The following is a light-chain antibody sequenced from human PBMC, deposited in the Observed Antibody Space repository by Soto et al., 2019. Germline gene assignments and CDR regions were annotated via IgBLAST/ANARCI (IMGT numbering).Light chain of an antibody. J-gene: IGKJ1*01. CDR2: GVS. CDR1: QSVSGSD. CDR3: HQYGISPPT. V-gene: IGKV3-20*01. Sequence: EIVLTQSPGTLSLSPGERATHSCRASQSVSGSDLAWYQQKPGQAPRLLISGVSNRATGTPDRFSGSGSGTDFTLTISSLEPEDFAVFYCHQYGISPPTFGPGTKVDIK.